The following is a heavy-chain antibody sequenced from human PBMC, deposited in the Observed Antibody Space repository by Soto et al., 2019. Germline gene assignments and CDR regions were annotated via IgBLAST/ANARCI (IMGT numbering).Heavy chain of an antibody. J-gene: IGHJ4*02. CDR3: AGGSGWLSAY. CDR1: GFSISSYW. D-gene: IGHD6-19*01. CDR2: IRKDGSEK. Sequence: EVQLVESGGGLVQHGGSLRLSCAASGFSISSYWMNWVRQAPGKGLEWVAIIRKDGSEKYYVDSVKGRFTISRDNAKNSLYLQMNSPRDDDTAVYYCAGGSGWLSAYRGRGTLVTVSS. V-gene: IGHV3-7*03.